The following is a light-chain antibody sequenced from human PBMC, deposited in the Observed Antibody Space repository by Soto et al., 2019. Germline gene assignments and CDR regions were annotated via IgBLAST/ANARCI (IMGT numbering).Light chain of an antibody. V-gene: IGKV1-39*01. J-gene: IGKJ5*01. CDR2: AAS. Sequence: DIQMTQSPSSLSASVGDRVTITCRASQSISSYLNWYQQKPGKAPKLLIYAASSLQSGVPSRFSGSGSGTDFTLTISSLQPEDFATYYCQQYNNWPPITFGQGTRLEIK. CDR1: QSISSY. CDR3: QQYNNWPPIT.